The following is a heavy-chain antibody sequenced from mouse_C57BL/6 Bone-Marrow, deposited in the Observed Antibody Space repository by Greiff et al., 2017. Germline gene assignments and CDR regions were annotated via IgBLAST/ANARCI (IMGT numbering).Heavy chain of an antibody. V-gene: IGHV1-55*01. J-gene: IGHJ1*03. CDR2: IYPGSGST. D-gene: IGHD1-1*01. CDR1: GYTFTSYW. CDR3: AREGYGSSYCYLDV. Sequence: VQLQQPGAELVKPGASVKMSCKASGYTFTSYWITWVKQRPGQGLEWIGDIYPGSGSTNYNEKFKSKATLTVDTSSSTAYMQLSSLTSEDSAVSYCAREGYGSSYCYLDVWGTGTTVTVSS.